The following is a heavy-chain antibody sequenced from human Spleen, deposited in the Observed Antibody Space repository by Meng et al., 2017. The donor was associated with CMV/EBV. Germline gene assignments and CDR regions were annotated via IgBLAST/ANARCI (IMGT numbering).Heavy chain of an antibody. CDR3: ASHGTYYHDAFDI. CDR1: DSPSVTTT. Sequence: GGSLRSPVQPVDSPSVTTTCTGSAKLQEKVWSGSQLLVLLVTHKFTISRDNSKNTLYLQLNSLRAEDTAMYYCASHGTYYHDAFDIWGQGTMVTVSS. CDR2: LVLLVT. D-gene: IGHD3-22*01. V-gene: IGHV3-13*03. J-gene: IGHJ3*02.